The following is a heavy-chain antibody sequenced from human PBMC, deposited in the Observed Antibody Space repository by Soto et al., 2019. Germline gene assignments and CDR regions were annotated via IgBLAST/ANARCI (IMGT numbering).Heavy chain of an antibody. CDR3: AKDIPIYCSGGSCYSGAFDY. V-gene: IGHV3-23*01. CDR2: ISGSGGST. CDR1: GFTFSSYA. J-gene: IGHJ4*02. D-gene: IGHD2-15*01. Sequence: EVQLLESGGGLVQPGGSPRLSCAASGFTFSSYAMSWVRQAPGKGLEWVSAISGSGGSTYYADSVKGRFTISRDNSKNTLYLQMNSLRAEDTAVYYCAKDIPIYCSGGSCYSGAFDYWGQGTLVTVSS.